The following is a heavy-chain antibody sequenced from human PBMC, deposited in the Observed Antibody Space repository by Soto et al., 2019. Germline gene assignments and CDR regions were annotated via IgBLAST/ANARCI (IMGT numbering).Heavy chain of an antibody. Sequence: EVQLLESGGGLVQPGGSLRLSCAASGFTFSSYAMSWVRQAPGKGLEWVSAISGSGGSTYYADSVKGRFTISRDNSKNTLYLQMNCLRAEDTAVYYCAKASGWFGEFDYWGQGTLGTVSS. CDR1: GFTFSSYA. CDR3: AKASGWFGEFDY. CDR2: ISGSGGST. D-gene: IGHD3-10*01. J-gene: IGHJ4*02. V-gene: IGHV3-23*01.